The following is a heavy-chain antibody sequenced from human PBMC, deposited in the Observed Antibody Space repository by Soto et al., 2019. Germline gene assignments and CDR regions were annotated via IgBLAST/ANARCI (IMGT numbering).Heavy chain of an antibody. CDR2: ISSSSSYI. CDR1: GFTFSSYS. D-gene: IGHD1-1*01. V-gene: IGHV3-21*01. Sequence: EVQLVESGGGLVKPGGSLRLSCAASGFTFSSYSMNWVRQAPGKGLEWVSSISSSSSYIYYADSVKGRFTISRDNAKNSLYLQMNSLRAEDTAVYYRARGGCGGTTGTPREDDFDYWGQGTLVTVSS. CDR3: ARGGCGGTTGTPREDDFDY. J-gene: IGHJ4*02.